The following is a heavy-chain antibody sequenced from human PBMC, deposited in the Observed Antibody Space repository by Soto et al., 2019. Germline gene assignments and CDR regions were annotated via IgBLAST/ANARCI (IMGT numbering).Heavy chain of an antibody. CDR2: INPSGGST. D-gene: IGHD6-19*01. CDR3: ARASVSGRRFDY. J-gene: IGHJ4*02. CDR1: GDTFSSYY. Sequence: ASVKVSCKASGDTFSSYYMHWVRQAPGQGLEWMGIINPSGGSTTYAQKFQGRVTMTRDTSTSTVYMELSSLTSEDTAVYYCARASVSGRRFDYWGEGTLVTVSS. V-gene: IGHV1-46*03.